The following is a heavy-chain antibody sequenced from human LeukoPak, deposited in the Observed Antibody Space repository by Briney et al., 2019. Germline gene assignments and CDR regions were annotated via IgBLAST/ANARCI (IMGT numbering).Heavy chain of an antibody. J-gene: IGHJ6*02. CDR3: AKASYGMDV. Sequence: GRSLRLSCAASGFTFSSYAMHWVRQAPGKGLEYVSAISSNGGSTYYANSVKGRFTISRDNSKNTLYLQMNSLRAEDTAVYYCAKASYGMDVWGQGTTVTVSS. V-gene: IGHV3-64*01. CDR1: GFTFSSYA. CDR2: ISSNGGST.